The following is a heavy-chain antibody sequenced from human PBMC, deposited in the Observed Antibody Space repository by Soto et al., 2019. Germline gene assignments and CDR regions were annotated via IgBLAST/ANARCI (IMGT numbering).Heavy chain of an antibody. D-gene: IGHD6-6*01. J-gene: IGHJ4*02. CDR1: GGSISSSSYY. CDR2: IYYSGST. V-gene: IGHV4-39*07. Sequence: SETLSLTCTVSGGSISSSSYYWGWIRQPPGKGLEWIGSIYYSGSTYYNPSLKSRVTISVDTSKNQFSLKLSSVTAADTAVYYCARGDSSSSYNWGQGTLVTVSS. CDR3: ARGDSSSSYN.